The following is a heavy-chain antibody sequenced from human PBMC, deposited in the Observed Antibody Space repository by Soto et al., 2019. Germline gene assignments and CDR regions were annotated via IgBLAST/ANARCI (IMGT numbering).Heavy chain of an antibody. CDR3: ARRGQGTFYYGMDV. CDR1: GYNFNTYW. CDR2: IYPGDSES. Sequence: GESLKISCKGFGYNFNTYWIARVRQMPGKGLEWMGIIYPGDSESRYSPSFQGQVTMSADKSISTAYLQWSSLKASDTAVYYCARRGQGTFYYGMDVWGQGTTVTVSS. J-gene: IGHJ6*02. D-gene: IGHD3-16*01. V-gene: IGHV5-51*01.